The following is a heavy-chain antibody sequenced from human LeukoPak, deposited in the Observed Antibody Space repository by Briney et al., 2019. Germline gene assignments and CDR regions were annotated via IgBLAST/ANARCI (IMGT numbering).Heavy chain of an antibody. CDR1: GYSISSGYY. Sequence: SETLSLTCTVSGYSISSGYYWGWIRQPPGKGLEWIGSIYHSGRTFYNPSLKSRVTISVDTSKNQFSLKLTSVTAADTAVYYCAREQWLVPYFDYWGQGTLVTVSS. V-gene: IGHV4-38-2*02. D-gene: IGHD6-19*01. CDR3: AREQWLVPYFDY. J-gene: IGHJ4*02. CDR2: IYHSGRT.